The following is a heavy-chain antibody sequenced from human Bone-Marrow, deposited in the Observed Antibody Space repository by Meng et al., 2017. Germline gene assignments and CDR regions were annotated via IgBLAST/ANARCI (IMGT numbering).Heavy chain of an antibody. CDR3: ARVAYRWGGDCSYFDY. CDR2: INHSGST. D-gene: IGHD2-21*02. Sequence: QVQVQQWGAGLLKPSETLSLTCAFYGGSFSGYYWSWIRQPPGKGLEWIGEINHSGSTNYNPSLKSRVTISVDTSKNQFSLKLSSVTAADTAVYYCARVAYRWGGDCSYFDYWGQGTLVTVSS. V-gene: IGHV4-34*01. CDR1: GGSFSGYY. J-gene: IGHJ4*02.